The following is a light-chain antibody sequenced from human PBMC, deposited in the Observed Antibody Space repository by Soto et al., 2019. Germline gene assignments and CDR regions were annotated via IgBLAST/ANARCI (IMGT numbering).Light chain of an antibody. J-gene: IGLJ1*01. CDR3: SSYTSSSTPYV. CDR2: DVS. V-gene: IGLV2-14*01. CDR1: SSDVGVYNY. Sequence: QSVLTQPASVSGSPGQSITISCTGTSSDVGVYNYVSWYQQHPGKVPKLMIYDVSNRPSGVSNRFSGSKSGNTASLTNSGLQAEDEADYYCSSYTSSSTPYVFGTGTKVTVL.